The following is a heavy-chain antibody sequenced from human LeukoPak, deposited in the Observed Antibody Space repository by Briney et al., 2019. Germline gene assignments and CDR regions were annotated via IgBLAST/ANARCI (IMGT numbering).Heavy chain of an antibody. Sequence: PGRAVGLSRVACGCTFRRYAMHWVRQAPGKGREGVGVISYDGSNKYYADSVKGRFTISRDNSKHALYLQMNSLRAEHGDVYFCAREVRDILCGYYFDYWGQGTLVTVSS. J-gene: IGHJ4*02. V-gene: IGHV3-30*04. CDR2: ISYDGSNK. CDR3: AREVRDILCGYYFDY. CDR1: GCTFRRYA. D-gene: IGHD3-9*01.